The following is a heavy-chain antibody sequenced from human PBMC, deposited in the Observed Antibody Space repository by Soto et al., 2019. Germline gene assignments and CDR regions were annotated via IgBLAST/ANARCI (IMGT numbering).Heavy chain of an antibody. J-gene: IGHJ4*02. CDR2: INSGGRT. CDR1: GFTFSSYT. D-gene: IGHD4-17*01. CDR3: AKDLRPDGVWDFDY. Sequence: PGGSLRLSCAASGFTFSSYTMNWVRQAPGKGLEWVSGINSGGRTYYADSVKGRFTISRDDSKNTLYLQIISLRAEDTAVYYCAKDLRPDGVWDFDYWGQGTLVNVSS. V-gene: IGHV3-23*01.